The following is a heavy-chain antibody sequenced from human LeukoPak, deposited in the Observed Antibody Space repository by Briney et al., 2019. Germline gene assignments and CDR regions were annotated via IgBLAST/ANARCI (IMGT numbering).Heavy chain of an antibody. D-gene: IGHD1-7*01. V-gene: IGHV1-2*02. Sequence: ASVKVSCKASGYTFTGYYIHWVRQAPGQGLEWMGWINPNSGNTNYAQRFQGGVTMTRDTSISTAYMELSRLRSADTAVSYCAREADNWNYVRRGPPFDYWGQGTLVTVSS. CDR1: GYTFTGYY. J-gene: IGHJ4*02. CDR2: INPNSGNT. CDR3: AREADNWNYVRRGPPFDY.